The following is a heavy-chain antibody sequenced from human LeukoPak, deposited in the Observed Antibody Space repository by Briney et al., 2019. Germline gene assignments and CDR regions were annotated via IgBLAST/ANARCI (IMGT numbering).Heavy chain of an antibody. Sequence: ASVKVSCKASGGTFSSYAISWVRQAPGQGLEWMGGIIPIFGTANYAQKFQGRVTITADESTSTAYMELSSLRSEDTAVYYCARGITMVRGYLYYYYYYYMDVWGKGTTVTISS. CDR3: ARGITMVRGYLYYYYYYYMDV. CDR1: GGTFSSYA. V-gene: IGHV1-69*13. D-gene: IGHD3-10*01. CDR2: IIPIFGTA. J-gene: IGHJ6*03.